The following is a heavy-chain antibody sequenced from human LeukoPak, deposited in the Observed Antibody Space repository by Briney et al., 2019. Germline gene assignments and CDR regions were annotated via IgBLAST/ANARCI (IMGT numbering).Heavy chain of an antibody. CDR1: GYTFTGYY. CDR3: ARVRYYDSSDYDY. J-gene: IGHJ4*02. Sequence: ASVKVSCKASGYTFTGYYMHWVRQAPGQGLEWMGWINPNSGGTNYAQKFQGRVTMTRDTSISTAYMELSRLRSDDTAVYYCARVRYYDSSDYDYWGQGTLDTVSS. D-gene: IGHD3-22*01. V-gene: IGHV1-2*02. CDR2: INPNSGGT.